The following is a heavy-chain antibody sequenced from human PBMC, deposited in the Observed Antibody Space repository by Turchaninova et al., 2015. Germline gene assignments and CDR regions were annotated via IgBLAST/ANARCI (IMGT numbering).Heavy chain of an antibody. D-gene: IGHD3-22*01. J-gene: IGHJ3*02. CDR2: IYTGGGT. CDR3: ARVGGYPLGAFDI. Sequence: EVQLVESGGGLIQPGGSLRISCAASALIVSNDYMRWVRQAPGKGPEWVSVIYTGGGTYYADSVKGRFTISRDNSKNTLYLQMNSLRAEDTAVYYCARVGGYPLGAFDIWGQGTMVTVSS. V-gene: IGHV3-53*01. CDR1: ALIVSNDY.